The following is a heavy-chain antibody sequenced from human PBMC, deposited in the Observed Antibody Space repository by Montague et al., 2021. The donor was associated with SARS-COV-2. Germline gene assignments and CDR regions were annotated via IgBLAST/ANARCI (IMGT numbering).Heavy chain of an antibody. Sequence: SLRLSCAASGFTFNSYGMHWVRQAPGKGLEWVAVIWYDGSNKYYADSVKGRFTIYRDNSKNTLYLKMNSLRAEDTAVYYCARDPSCCSRFGEFGYWGQGTLVTVSS. CDR2: IWYDGSNK. D-gene: IGHD3-10*01. J-gene: IGHJ4*02. V-gene: IGHV3-33*01. CDR1: GFTFNSYG. CDR3: ARDPSCCSRFGEFGY.